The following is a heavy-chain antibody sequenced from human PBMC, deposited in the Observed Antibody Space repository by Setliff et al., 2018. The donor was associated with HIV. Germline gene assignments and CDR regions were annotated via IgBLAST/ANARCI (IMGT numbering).Heavy chain of an antibody. J-gene: IGHJ6*02. CDR3: AREWDLLSYKYYGVDV. CDR1: GDSISSGSY. D-gene: IGHD1-26*01. V-gene: IGHV4-38-2*01. CDR2: IYHRGGT. Sequence: PSETLSLTCVVSGDSISSGSYWGWIRQPPGKGLEWIGSIYHRGGTYYNPSLKSRVTMSVDTSKNQFFLKMNSMTAADTAVYYCAREWDLLSYKYYGVDVWGQGTTVTVSS.